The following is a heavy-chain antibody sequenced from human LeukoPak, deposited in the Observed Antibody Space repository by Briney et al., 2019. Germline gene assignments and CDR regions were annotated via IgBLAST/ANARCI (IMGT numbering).Heavy chain of an antibody. V-gene: IGHV1-8*01. CDR1: GDIFTTYD. CDR2: MNPKSGDR. D-gene: IGHD2-15*01. Sequence: ASVKVSCKASGDIFTTYDVHWVRQARGQGLEWMGWMNPKSGDRGYAQKFQDRVAMTMNNSIRTGYMELRGLQPEDTAVYYCASGWYYHYFGTDVWGQGTTVIVSS. CDR3: ASGWYYHYFGTDV. J-gene: IGHJ6*02.